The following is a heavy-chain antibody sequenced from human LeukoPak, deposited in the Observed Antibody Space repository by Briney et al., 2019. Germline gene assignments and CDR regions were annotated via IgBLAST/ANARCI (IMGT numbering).Heavy chain of an antibody. D-gene: IGHD3-16*02. CDR1: GYTFTSYD. CDR2: MNPNSGNT. Sequence: ASVKVSCKASGYTFTSYDINWVRQATGQGLEWMGWMNPNSGNTGYAQKFQGRVTMTRNTSISTAYMELSSLRSEDTAVYYCARGGRHNDYVWGSHRHYWGQGTLVTVSS. V-gene: IGHV1-8*01. CDR3: ARGGRHNDYVWGSHRHY. J-gene: IGHJ4*02.